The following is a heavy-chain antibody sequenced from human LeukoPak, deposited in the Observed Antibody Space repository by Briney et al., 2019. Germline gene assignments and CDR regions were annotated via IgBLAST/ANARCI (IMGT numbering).Heavy chain of an antibody. J-gene: IGHJ5*02. CDR1: GYSISSGYF. Sequence: SETLSLTCTVSGYSISSGYFWGWMRQPPGKGLEWIGSIYQSETAHYNPSLKSRVTISVDTSKNQFSLKVNSVTAADTAVYYCARRGYTYGWGWFDPWGQGTLVTVSS. D-gene: IGHD5-18*01. CDR3: ARRGYTYGWGWFDP. V-gene: IGHV4-38-2*02. CDR2: IYQSETA.